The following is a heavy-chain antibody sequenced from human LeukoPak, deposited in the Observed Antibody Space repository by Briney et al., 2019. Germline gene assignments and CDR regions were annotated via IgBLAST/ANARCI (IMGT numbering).Heavy chain of an antibody. CDR1: GYTFTSYG. J-gene: IGHJ4*02. CDR2: INAGNGNT. CDR3: ARTIVGASAESY. Sequence: ASVKVSCKASGYTFTSYGISWVRQAPGQGLEWMGWINAGNGNTEYSQRFQGRVTFTREPSANTAYMELSGLKSEDTAVYYCARTIVGASAESYWGQGTLVTVSS. V-gene: IGHV1-3*01. D-gene: IGHD1-26*01.